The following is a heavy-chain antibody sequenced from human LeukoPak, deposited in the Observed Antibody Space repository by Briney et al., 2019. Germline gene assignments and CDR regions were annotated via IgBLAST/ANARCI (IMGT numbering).Heavy chain of an antibody. Sequence: SETLSLTCTVSGGSISSGGYYWSWIRQHPGKGLEWIGYIYYSGSTYYNPSLKSRVTISVDTSKNQFSLELSSVTAADTAVYYCAREMRTVTTAVVDCWGQGTLVTVSS. J-gene: IGHJ4*02. V-gene: IGHV4-31*03. CDR2: IYYSGST. D-gene: IGHD4-17*01. CDR3: AREMRTVTTAVVDC. CDR1: GGSISSGGYY.